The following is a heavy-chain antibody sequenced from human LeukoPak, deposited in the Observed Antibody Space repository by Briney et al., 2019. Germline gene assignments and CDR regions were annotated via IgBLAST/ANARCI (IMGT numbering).Heavy chain of an antibody. CDR3: AREVGADGFDY. J-gene: IGHJ4*02. V-gene: IGHV3-66*01. CDR2: IYSGDNT. D-gene: IGHD1-26*01. Sequence: GGSLRLSCAASGFTVSSTYMSWVRQPPGKGLEWVSIIYSGDNTFYAHTVKGRFTISRDDSKSTVYLQMNYLRAEDTAVYYCAREVGADGFDYWGQGTLVTVSS. CDR1: GFTVSSTY.